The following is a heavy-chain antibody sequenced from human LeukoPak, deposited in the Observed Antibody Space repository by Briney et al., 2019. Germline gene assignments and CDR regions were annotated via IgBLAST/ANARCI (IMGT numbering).Heavy chain of an antibody. D-gene: IGHD2-15*01. J-gene: IGHJ4*02. Sequence: PSETLSLTCAVSGGSITSGNWWSWVRQPPGKGLEWIGESRYSGSTNYNPSLKSRVTISVDKSRNQFSLKLTSVTAADTAVYYCARVHCSGGSCYHLDYWGQGTLVTVSS. CDR3: ARVHCSGGSCYHLDY. V-gene: IGHV4-4*02. CDR1: GGSITSGNW. CDR2: SRYSGST.